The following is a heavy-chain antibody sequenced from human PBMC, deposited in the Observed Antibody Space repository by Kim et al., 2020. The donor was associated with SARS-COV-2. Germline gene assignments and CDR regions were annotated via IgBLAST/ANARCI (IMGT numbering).Heavy chain of an antibody. J-gene: IGHJ5*02. D-gene: IGHD5-18*01. CDR3: SRVVRRIQLNWFDP. CDR1: GFVFGDYS. V-gene: IGHV3-49*03. CDR2: IRPKALGGTP. Sequence: GGSLRLSCTASGFVFGDYSMSWFRQVPGKGLEWVGFIRPKALGGTPSYATAVKGRFNISRDDSEAVVYLHMDTLKTEDTAVYFCSRVVRRIQLNWFDPWGQGTLVTVAS.